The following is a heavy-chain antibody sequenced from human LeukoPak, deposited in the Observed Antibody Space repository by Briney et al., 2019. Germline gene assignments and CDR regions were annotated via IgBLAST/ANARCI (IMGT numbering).Heavy chain of an antibody. CDR1: GYSTTSGYY. CDR2: LYHSGIT. D-gene: IGHD3-10*01. CDR3: ARTDVVRGIITYFYGMDV. V-gene: IGHV4-38-2*01. J-gene: IGHJ6*04. Sequence: PSETLSLTCAVSGYSTTSGYYWGWIRQPPGKGLEWIGSLYHSGITYYNPSLKSRVTISVDTSKNQFSLKLTSVTAADTAVYYCARTDVVRGIITYFYGMDVWGKGTTVTVSS.